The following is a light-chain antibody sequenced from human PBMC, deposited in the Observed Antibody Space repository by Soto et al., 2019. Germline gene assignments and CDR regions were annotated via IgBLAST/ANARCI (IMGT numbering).Light chain of an antibody. CDR3: QQYNNWPLT. J-gene: IGKJ4*02. CDR1: QSVTSS. Sequence: DIVCTQSPATLSLSPGERATLSCRSSQSVTSSLAWYQQRPAQAPRLLIYDASSRATGIPARFSGSGSGTDFTLTISSLEPEDFGVYYCQQYNNWPLTFGGGTKVDIK. V-gene: IGKV3-11*01. CDR2: DAS.